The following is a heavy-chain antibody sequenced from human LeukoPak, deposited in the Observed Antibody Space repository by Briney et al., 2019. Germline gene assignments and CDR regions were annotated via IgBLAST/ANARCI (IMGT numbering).Heavy chain of an antibody. CDR3: AELGITMIGGV. D-gene: IGHD3-10*02. J-gene: IGHJ6*04. CDR2: VYRGGGT. V-gene: IGHV3-53*01. Sequence: PGGSLRLSCAASGLTVSNNYMSWVRQAPGKGLEWVSVVYRGGGTYYADSVKGRFTISRDNSRNTLFLQMDSLRAEDTAVYYCAELGITMIGGVWGKGTTVTISS. CDR1: GLTVSNNY.